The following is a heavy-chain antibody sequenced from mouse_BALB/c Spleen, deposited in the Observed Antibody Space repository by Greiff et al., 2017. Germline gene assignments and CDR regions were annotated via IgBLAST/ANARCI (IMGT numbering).Heavy chain of an antibody. J-gene: IGHJ1*01. CDR2: ISYDGSN. V-gene: IGHV3-6*02. Sequence: EVQRVESGPGLVKPSQSLSLTCSVTGYSITSGYYWNWIRQFPGNKLEWMGYISYDGSNNYNPSLKNRISITRDTSKNQFFLKLNSVTTEDTATYYCARGSGYWYFDVWGAGTTVTVSS. CDR3: ARGSGYWYFDV. CDR1: GYSITSGYY. D-gene: IGHD1-3*01.